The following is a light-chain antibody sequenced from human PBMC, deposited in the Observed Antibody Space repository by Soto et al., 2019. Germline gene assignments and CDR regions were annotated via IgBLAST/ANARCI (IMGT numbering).Light chain of an antibody. CDR1: TSNIGSNY. CDR2: DNN. CDR3: GTWDSSLSAAHDA. Sequence: QSVLTQPHSVSAAPGQRVTISCSGSTSNIGSNYVAWYQHLPGTAPTLLIYDNNNRYPGIPDRFSGSKSGTSATLDITGLQTGDEADYYCGTWDSSLSAAHDAFGTGTKRTVL. V-gene: IGLV1-51*01. J-gene: IGLJ1*01.